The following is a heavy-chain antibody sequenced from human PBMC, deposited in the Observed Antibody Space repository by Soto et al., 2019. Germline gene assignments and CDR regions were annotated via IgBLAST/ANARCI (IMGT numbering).Heavy chain of an antibody. D-gene: IGHD2-2*01. CDR2: IRSKAYGGTT. J-gene: IGHJ3*02. CDR1: GFTFGDYA. V-gene: IGHV3-49*03. Sequence: GGSLRLSCTASGFTFGDYAMSWFRQAPGKGLEWVGFIRSKAYGGTTEYAASVKGRFTISRDDSKSIAYLQMNSLKTEDTAVYYCTRERDRYCSSTSCYYLDDAFDIWGQGTMVTVSS. CDR3: TRERDRYCSSTSCYYLDDAFDI.